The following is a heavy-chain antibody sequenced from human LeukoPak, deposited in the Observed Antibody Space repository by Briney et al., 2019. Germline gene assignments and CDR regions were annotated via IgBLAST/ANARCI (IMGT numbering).Heavy chain of an antibody. CDR2: ISAYNGNT. D-gene: IGHD3-22*01. Sequence: ASVKVSCKASGYTFTSYDINWVRQAPGQGLEWMGWISAYNGNTNYAQKLQGRVAMTTDTSTSTAYMELRSLRSDDTAVYYCARDRYYYDSSGYFGLDFWGQGTLVTVSS. J-gene: IGHJ4*02. CDR3: ARDRYYYDSSGYFGLDF. CDR1: GYTFTSYD. V-gene: IGHV1-18*01.